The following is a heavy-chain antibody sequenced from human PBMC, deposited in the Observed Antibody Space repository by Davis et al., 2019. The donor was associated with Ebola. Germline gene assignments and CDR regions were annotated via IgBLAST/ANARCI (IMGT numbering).Heavy chain of an antibody. Sequence: SETLSLTCPVPGGSISSYYWSWIRQPPGKGLEWIGYIYYSGSTNYNPSLKSRVTISVDTSKNQFSLKLSSVTAADTAVYYCARDPRVQPIDYWGQGTLVTVSS. V-gene: IGHV4-59*12. CDR3: ARDPRVQPIDY. J-gene: IGHJ4*02. D-gene: IGHD6-13*01. CDR2: IYYSGST. CDR1: GGSISSYY.